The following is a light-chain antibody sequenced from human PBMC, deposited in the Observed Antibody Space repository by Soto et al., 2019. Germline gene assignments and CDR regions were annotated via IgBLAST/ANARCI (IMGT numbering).Light chain of an antibody. CDR3: QHYNSYSEA. V-gene: IGKV1-5*03. CDR2: KAS. Sequence: DIQMTQSPSTLSGSVGERVTITWRASQTISSWLACYQQKPGKAPKLLIYKASTFKSAVPSRFSGSGSGTEFTLTISSLQPDDFATYYCQHYNSYSEAFGQGTKVDIK. CDR1: QTISSW. J-gene: IGKJ1*01.